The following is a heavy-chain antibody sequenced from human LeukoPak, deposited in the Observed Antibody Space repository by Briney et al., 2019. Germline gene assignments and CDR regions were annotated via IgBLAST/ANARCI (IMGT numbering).Heavy chain of an antibody. D-gene: IGHD3-22*01. CDR1: GFTFGDYG. Sequence: PGGSLRLTCSASGFTFGDYGLTWVRQAPGKGLEWIGFIRIQGYGGTTEYAASVKGRFTVSRDDFKSIAYLQMNSVKTEDTAVYYCARSGPHYHDSSTYDYWGQGALVTVSS. J-gene: IGHJ4*02. CDR3: ARSGPHYHDSSTYDY. V-gene: IGHV3-49*04. CDR2: IRIQGYGGTT.